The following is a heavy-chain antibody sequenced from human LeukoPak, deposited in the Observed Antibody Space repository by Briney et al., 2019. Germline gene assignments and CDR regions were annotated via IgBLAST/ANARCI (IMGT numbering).Heavy chain of an antibody. J-gene: IGHJ4*02. CDR2: ISLTGET. V-gene: IGHV4-4*02. Sequence: PSETLSLTCGVSGGSISSTNWWSLVRQPPGQGLEWIGEISLTGETNYNPSLNGRVTMSLDKSRNQLSLSLTSVTAADTAIYYCSRESGAFCPFGYWGQGTLVIVSP. D-gene: IGHD1-26*01. CDR1: GGSISSTNW. CDR3: SRESGAFCPFGY.